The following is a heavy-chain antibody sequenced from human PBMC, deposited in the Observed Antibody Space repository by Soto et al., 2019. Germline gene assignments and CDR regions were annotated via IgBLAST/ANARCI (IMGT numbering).Heavy chain of an antibody. CDR2: FFDSGNA. V-gene: IGHV4-59*08. CDR1: GGSINSYC. D-gene: IGHD4-4*01. Sequence: QVQLQESGPGLVKPSETLSLTCTVSGGSINSYCWRWIRRPPGKGLEWIAYFFDSGNANYNPSLKSRVTISVDTSKNQFSLKLTSVTAADTAVYYCARHRRTTVAKFYFDNWGQGALVTVSS. CDR3: ARHRRTTVAKFYFDN. J-gene: IGHJ4*02.